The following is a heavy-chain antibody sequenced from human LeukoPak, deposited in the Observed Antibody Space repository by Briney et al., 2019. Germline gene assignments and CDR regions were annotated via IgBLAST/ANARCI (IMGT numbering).Heavy chain of an antibody. J-gene: IGHJ4*02. V-gene: IGHV3-48*04. CDR1: GFTFSSYS. Sequence: GGSLRLSCAASGFTFSSYSMNWVRQAPGKGLEWVSYISSSSTIYYADSVKGRFTISRDNAKNSLYLQMNSLRAEDTAVYYCARGGAYYDSSGLCFFDYRGQGTLVTVSS. D-gene: IGHD3-22*01. CDR2: ISSSSTI. CDR3: ARGGAYYDSSGLCFFDY.